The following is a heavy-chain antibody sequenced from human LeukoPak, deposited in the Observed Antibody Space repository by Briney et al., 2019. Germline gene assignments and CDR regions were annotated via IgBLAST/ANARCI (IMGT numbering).Heavy chain of an antibody. Sequence: SETLSLTCAVYGGSFSGYYWSWIRQPPGKGLEWIGEINHSGSTNYNPSLKSRVTISVDTSKNQISLKLSSVTAADTAVYYCASSSGSSPSSAEYFQHWGQGTLVTVSS. CDR1: GGSFSGYY. V-gene: IGHV4-34*01. CDR2: INHSGST. D-gene: IGHD3-22*01. CDR3: ASSSGSSPSSAEYFQH. J-gene: IGHJ1*01.